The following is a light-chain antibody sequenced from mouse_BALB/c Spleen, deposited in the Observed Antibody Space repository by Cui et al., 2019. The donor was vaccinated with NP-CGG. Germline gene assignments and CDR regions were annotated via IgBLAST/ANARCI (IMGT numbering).Light chain of an antibody. Sequence: QAVVTQESALTTSPGAPVTLPCPSSTGAITTSNYANWVQEKPDHLFTGLIGGTNNRAPGVPARFSGSLIGDKAALTITGAQTEDEAIYFCALWYSNHWVFGGGTKLTVL. CDR3: ALWYSNHWV. V-gene: IGLV1*01. J-gene: IGLJ1*01. CDR1: TGAITTSNY. CDR2: GTN.